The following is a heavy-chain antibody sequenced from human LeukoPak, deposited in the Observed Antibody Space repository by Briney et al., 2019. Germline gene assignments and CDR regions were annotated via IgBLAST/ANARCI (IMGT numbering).Heavy chain of an antibody. CDR3: AKAAYGDYVNWFDP. D-gene: IGHD4-17*01. CDR2: IYSGGST. V-gene: IGHV3-66*01. Sequence: GGSLRLSCAASGFPFRSNYISGVGRAPGRGLEGVSVIYSGGSTYYADSVKGRFTISRDNSKNTLYLQMNSLRGEDTALYYCAKAAYGDYVNWFDPWGQGILVIVSS. CDR1: GFPFRSNY. J-gene: IGHJ5*02.